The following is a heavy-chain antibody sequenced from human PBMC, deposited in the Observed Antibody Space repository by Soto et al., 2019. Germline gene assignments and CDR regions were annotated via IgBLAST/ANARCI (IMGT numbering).Heavy chain of an antibody. J-gene: IGHJ4*02. V-gene: IGHV3-48*01. D-gene: IGHD6-13*01. CDR3: ARGAAGNAYF. CDR2: IMIRSTNI. Sequence: EVQLVESGGGLVQPGGSLGLSCAASGFTFSSYGMNWVRQTPGKGLEWVSYIMIRSTNIHYADSVKGRFTISRDNAKNSLYLQMNSLGAEDTAVYYCARGAAGNAYFWGQGIPVTVSS. CDR1: GFTFSSYG.